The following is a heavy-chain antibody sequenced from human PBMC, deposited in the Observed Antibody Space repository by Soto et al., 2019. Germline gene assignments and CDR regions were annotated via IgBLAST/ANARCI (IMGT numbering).Heavy chain of an antibody. CDR3: ARGSVGISARRPYYFDY. J-gene: IGHJ4*02. Sequence: GGSLRLSYAASGFTFSSYGMHWVRQAPGKGLEWVAVIWYDGSNKYYADSVKGRFTISRDNSKNTLYLQMNSLRAEDTAVYYCARGSVGISARRPYYFDYWGQGTLVTVSS. CDR2: IWYDGSNK. V-gene: IGHV3-33*01. D-gene: IGHD6-6*01. CDR1: GFTFSSYG.